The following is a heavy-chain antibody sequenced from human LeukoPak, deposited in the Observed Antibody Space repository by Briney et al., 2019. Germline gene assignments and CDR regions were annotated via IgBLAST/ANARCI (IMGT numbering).Heavy chain of an antibody. J-gene: IGHJ6*03. Sequence: SETLSLTCTVSGGSISSSSYYWGWIRQPPGKGLKWIGSIYYSGSTSYNPSLKSRVTISVDTSKNQFSLKLSSVTAADTAVYYCARHGDYYYYMDVWGKGTTVIISS. CDR3: ARHGDYYYYMDV. V-gene: IGHV4-39*01. CDR1: GGSISSSSYY. CDR2: IYYSGST.